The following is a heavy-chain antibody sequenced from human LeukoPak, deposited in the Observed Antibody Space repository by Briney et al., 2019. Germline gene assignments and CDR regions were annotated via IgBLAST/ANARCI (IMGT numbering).Heavy chain of an antibody. CDR2: ISSSSSYI. Sequence: PGGSLRLSCVASGFTFSSYSMNWVRQAPGKGLEWVSSISSSSSYIYYADSVKGRFTISRDNAKNSLYLQTNSLRAEDTAVYYCARDSLLPLRYCSGGSCYPSFDYWGQGTLVTVSS. CDR1: GFTFSSYS. V-gene: IGHV3-21*06. CDR3: ARDSLLPLRYCSGGSCYPSFDY. D-gene: IGHD2-15*01. J-gene: IGHJ4*02.